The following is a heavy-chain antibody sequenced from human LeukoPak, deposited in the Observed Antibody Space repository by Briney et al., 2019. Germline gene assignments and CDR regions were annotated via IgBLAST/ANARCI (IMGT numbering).Heavy chain of an antibody. Sequence: SETLSLTCAVYGGPFSGYYWNWIRQPPGKGREWMGEINHNGYTNYNPSLESRVTISVDTSKNQFSLKVYSLTAADTAVYFCARAGTGDRSAVFDYWGQEILVTVSS. CDR1: GGPFSGYY. V-gene: IGHV4-34*01. CDR2: INHNGYT. J-gene: IGHJ4*02. D-gene: IGHD7-27*01. CDR3: ARAGTGDRSAVFDY.